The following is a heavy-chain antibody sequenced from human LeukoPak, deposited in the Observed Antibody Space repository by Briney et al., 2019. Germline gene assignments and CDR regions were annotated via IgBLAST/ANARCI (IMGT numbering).Heavy chain of an antibody. D-gene: IGHD2-21*01. CDR1: GFTFTSYT. CDR2: TSYDGGNR. V-gene: IGHV3-30*01. CDR3: ARKSLWFKYYDY. J-gene: IGHJ4*02. Sequence: GTSLRLSCAASGFTFTSYTMRWVRQPPGQGLELVAATSYDGGNRYYADYVKGRFTISRDNSNNTLFLQMKSLRPEDTAVYFCARKSLWFKYYDYWGQGIWVTVSS.